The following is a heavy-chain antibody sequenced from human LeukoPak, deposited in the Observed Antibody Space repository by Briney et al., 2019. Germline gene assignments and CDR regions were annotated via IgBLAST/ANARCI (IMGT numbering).Heavy chain of an antibody. CDR3: AKALVGATRPNWFDP. J-gene: IGHJ5*02. D-gene: IGHD1-26*01. V-gene: IGHV3-23*01. Sequence: GGSLRLSCAASGFTFSSYAMSWVRQAPGKGLEWVSAISGSGGSTYYADSVKGRFTISRDNSKNTLYLQMNSLRAEDTAVYYCAKALVGATRPNWFDPWGQGTLVTVSS. CDR2: ISGSGGST. CDR1: GFTFSSYA.